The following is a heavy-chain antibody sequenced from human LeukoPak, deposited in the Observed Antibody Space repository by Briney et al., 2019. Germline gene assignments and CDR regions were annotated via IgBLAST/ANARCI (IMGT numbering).Heavy chain of an antibody. J-gene: IGHJ4*02. CDR3: ANTHPLLYYYDSSGYYC. CDR1: GYTFTGYY. D-gene: IGHD3-22*01. CDR2: INPNSGGT. V-gene: IGHV1-2*02. Sequence: ASVKVSCKASGYTFTGYYMHWVRQAPGQGLEWMGWINPNSGGTNYAQKFQGRVTMTRDTSISTAYMELSRLRSDDTAVYYCANTHPLLYYYDSSGYYCWGQGTLVTVSS.